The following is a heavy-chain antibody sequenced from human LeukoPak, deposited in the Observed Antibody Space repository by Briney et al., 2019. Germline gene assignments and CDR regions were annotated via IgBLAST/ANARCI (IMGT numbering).Heavy chain of an antibody. CDR1: GFTFSDYS. CDR2: ISGSGAGT. Sequence: PGGSLRLSCAASGFTFSDYSMSWVRQAPGKGLEWVSVISGSGAGTYYTDSVKGRFTIYRDNSKNTLYLQMNSLRAEDTAVYYCAKDRGEVPARGWFDPWGQGTLVTVSS. J-gene: IGHJ5*02. D-gene: IGHD2-2*01. V-gene: IGHV3-23*01. CDR3: AKDRGEVPARGWFDP.